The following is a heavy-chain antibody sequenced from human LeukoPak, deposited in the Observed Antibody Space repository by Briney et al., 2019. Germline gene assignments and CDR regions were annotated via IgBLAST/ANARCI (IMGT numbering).Heavy chain of an antibody. D-gene: IGHD4-17*01. CDR2: ISSSSSYI. CDR1: GFTFSSYS. V-gene: IGHV3-21*01. Sequence: GGSLRLSCAASGFTFSSYSMNWVRQAPGKGLEWVSSISSSSSYIYYADSVKGRFTISRDNSKNTLYLQMNSLRTEDTAVYYCAKDNYGDSYFDYWGQGTLVTVSS. J-gene: IGHJ4*02. CDR3: AKDNYGDSYFDY.